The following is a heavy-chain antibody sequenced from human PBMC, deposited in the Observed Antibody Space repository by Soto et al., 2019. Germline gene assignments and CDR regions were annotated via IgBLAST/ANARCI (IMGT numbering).Heavy chain of an antibody. J-gene: IGHJ4*02. CDR1: GGSISSGGYY. V-gene: IGHV4-31*03. D-gene: IGHD2-2*01. CDR3: ASDPVVPAAIGY. CDR2: IYYSGST. Sequence: QVQLQESGPGLVKPSQTLSLTCTVSGGSISSGGYYWSWIRQHPGKGLEWIGYIYYSGSTYYNPSLTSRLTISLDKSKNQLSLELSDVSAADRAVYYCASDPVVPAAIGYLGRGTLVGVSA.